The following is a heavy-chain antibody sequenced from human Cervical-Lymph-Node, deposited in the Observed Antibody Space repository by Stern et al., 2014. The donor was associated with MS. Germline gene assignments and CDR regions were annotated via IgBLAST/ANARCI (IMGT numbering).Heavy chain of an antibody. V-gene: IGHV4-59*01. Sequence: QVQLQESGPGLVKPSETLSLTCSVSGGSISPYYWSWIRQPPGKGLEWIGYIFSSGSTNYNPSLSSRITISVDASKNQFSLKLRSVTAADTAVYYCARYTGYCSGASCYDLPLPLLNAFDTWGQGTMVTVSS. J-gene: IGHJ3*02. D-gene: IGHD2-15*01. CDR3: ARYTGYCSGASCYDLPLPLLNAFDT. CDR1: GGSISPYY. CDR2: IFSSGST.